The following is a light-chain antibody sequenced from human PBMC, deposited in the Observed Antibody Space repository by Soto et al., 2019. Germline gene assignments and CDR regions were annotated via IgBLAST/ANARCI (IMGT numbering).Light chain of an antibody. CDR2: KAS. V-gene: IGKV1-5*03. Sequence: DIQMTQSPSTLSASVGDRVTISCRASQSISTWLAWYQQKPGKAPKLLIYKASALGSGVPSRFSGSGSGTEFTLTSSSLQPDDFAAYYCHQYSSYPYTFGQGTKLEIK. CDR3: HQYSSYPYT. CDR1: QSISTW. J-gene: IGKJ2*01.